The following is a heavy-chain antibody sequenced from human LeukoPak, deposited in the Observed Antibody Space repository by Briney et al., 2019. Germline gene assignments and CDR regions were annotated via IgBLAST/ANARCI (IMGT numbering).Heavy chain of an antibody. CDR3: AIAYCGGDCYHDAFDI. CDR2: ISSSGSTI. Sequence: PGGSLRLSCAASGFTFSDYYMSWIRQAPGKGLEWVSYISSSGSTIYYADSVKGRFTISRDNAKNSLYLQMNSLRAEDTAVYYCAIAYCGGDCYHDAFDIWGQGTMVTVSS. V-gene: IGHV3-11*04. J-gene: IGHJ3*02. CDR1: GFTFSDYY. D-gene: IGHD2-21*02.